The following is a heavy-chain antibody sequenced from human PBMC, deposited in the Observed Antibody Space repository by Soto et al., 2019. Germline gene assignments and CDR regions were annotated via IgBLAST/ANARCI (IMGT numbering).Heavy chain of an antibody. CDR3: SREGYCSGGGCYSRWFDP. D-gene: IGHD2-15*01. CDR1: GFSFSGSG. V-gene: IGHV3-73*01. CDR2: IRSKANSYAT. J-gene: IGHJ5*02. Sequence: GGSLRLSCAASGFSFSGSGIHWVRQASGKGLEWIGRIRSKANSYATTYAASVKGRFTIFRDDSKNTAYLQMNSLKTDDTAMYYCSREGYCSGGGCYSRWFDPWGQGTLVTVSS.